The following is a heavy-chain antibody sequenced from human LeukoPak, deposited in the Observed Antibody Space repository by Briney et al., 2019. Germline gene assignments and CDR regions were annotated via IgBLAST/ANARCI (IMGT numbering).Heavy chain of an antibody. V-gene: IGHV4-59*01. CDR1: GGSISSYY. J-gene: IGHJ4*02. D-gene: IGHD2-15*01. CDR3: ARGGRVWLTPYYFDY. Sequence: SETLSLTCTVSGGSISSYYWSWIRQPPGKGLEWIGYIYYSGSTNYNPSLKSQVTISVDTSKNQFSLKLSSVTAADTAVYYCARGGRVWLTPYYFDYWGQGTLVTVSS. CDR2: IYYSGST.